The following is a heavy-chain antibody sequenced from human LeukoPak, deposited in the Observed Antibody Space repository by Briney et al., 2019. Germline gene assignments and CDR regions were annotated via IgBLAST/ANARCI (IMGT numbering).Heavy chain of an antibody. D-gene: IGHD3-3*01. CDR3: ARDLEWSPLVGGDYYYYMDV. CDR1: GFTLSSYA. Sequence: GGSLRLSCAASGFTLSSYAMTWVRQTPGKGLEWVSAISGSGGSTDYADSVKGRFTISRDNSNNTLYLQMSRLRSDDTAVYYCARDLEWSPLVGGDYYYYMDVWGKGTTVTVSS. V-gene: IGHV3-23*01. J-gene: IGHJ6*03. CDR2: ISGSGGST.